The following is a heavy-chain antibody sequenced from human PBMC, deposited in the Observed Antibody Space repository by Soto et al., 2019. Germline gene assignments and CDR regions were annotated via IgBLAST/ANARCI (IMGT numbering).Heavy chain of an antibody. Sequence: PSETLSLTCAVFGGSLSGYYWSWIRQSPGKGLEWIGEINHRGSTNYNPSLKSRVTISVDTSKNQFSLKLSSVTAADTAVYYCARLPLSASYYVERGQGTLLTV. CDR2: INHRGST. J-gene: IGHJ4*02. CDR1: GGSLSGYY. D-gene: IGHD1-26*01. V-gene: IGHV4-34*01. CDR3: ARLPLSASYYVE.